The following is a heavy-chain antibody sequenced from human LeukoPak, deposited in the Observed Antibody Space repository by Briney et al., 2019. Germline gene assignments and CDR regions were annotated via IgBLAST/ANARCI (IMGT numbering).Heavy chain of an antibody. D-gene: IGHD6-13*01. V-gene: IGHV3-30*03. CDR2: VSYDGSNK. Sequence: PGKSLRLSCAASGFIFSNYGMHWVRQAPGKGLEWVAVVSYDGSNKYYADSVKGRFTISRDNSKSTLYLQMNSLRAEDTALYYCARNLGIALAGPDGFDIWGQGTMVTVSS. CDR3: ARNLGIALAGPDGFDI. J-gene: IGHJ3*02. CDR1: GFIFSNYG.